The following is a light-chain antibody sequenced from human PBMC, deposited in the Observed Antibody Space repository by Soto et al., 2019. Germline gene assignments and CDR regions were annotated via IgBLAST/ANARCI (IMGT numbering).Light chain of an antibody. CDR3: AAWDDSLNGVV. Sequence: QPVLTQPPSASGTPGQSVTISCSGSGSNIGGNTVNWYQQLPGSAPKLLIYGNYERPSGVPDRFSGSKSGTSASLAVSGLHSEDEADYYCAAWDDSLNGVVFGGGTKLTVL. CDR2: GNY. CDR1: GSNIGGNT. J-gene: IGLJ2*01. V-gene: IGLV1-44*01.